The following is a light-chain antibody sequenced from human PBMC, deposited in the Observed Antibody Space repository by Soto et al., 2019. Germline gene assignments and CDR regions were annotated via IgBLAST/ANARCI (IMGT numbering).Light chain of an antibody. CDR3: HQYGSSPH. Sequence: TQSPPTVSVSPPEGRGLXCRASQSVGNNLAWYQQKPGKAPKLLIYDASSLESGVPSRFSGSGSGTEFTLTISSLQPDDFAVYYCHQYGSSPHFGGGTKVDI. CDR1: QSVGNN. CDR2: DAS. V-gene: IGKV1-5*01. J-gene: IGKJ4*01.